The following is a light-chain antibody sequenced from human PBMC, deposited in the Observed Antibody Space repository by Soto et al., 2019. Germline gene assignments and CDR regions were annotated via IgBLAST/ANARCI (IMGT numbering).Light chain of an antibody. CDR1: QSISNE. CDR2: KAS. Sequence: DIQMTQSPSTLSASVGDRVTITCRASQSISNEVAWYQQKPGKAPKLLIYKASSLQSGVPARFSGSGSGTEFTLTISSLQPDDFATYYCQQYSSYSYTFGQGTKLEIK. V-gene: IGKV1-5*03. J-gene: IGKJ2*01. CDR3: QQYSSYSYT.